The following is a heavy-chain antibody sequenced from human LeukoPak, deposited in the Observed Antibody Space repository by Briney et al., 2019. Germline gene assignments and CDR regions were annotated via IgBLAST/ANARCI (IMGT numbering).Heavy chain of an antibody. D-gene: IGHD1-26*01. V-gene: IGHV5-51*01. CDR1: GYTFTIYW. Sequence: GESLKISCKGSGYTFTIYWLGWVRQLPGKGLEWMGIIYPGDSDTRYSPSFQGQVTISADKSISTAYLQWSSLKASDTAMYYCARHGISGSYYYYGMDVWGQGTTVTVSS. J-gene: IGHJ6*02. CDR3: ARHGISGSYYYYGMDV. CDR2: IYPGDSDT.